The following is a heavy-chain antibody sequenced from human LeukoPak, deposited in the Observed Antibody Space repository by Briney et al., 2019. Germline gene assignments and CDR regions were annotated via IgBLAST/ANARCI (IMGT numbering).Heavy chain of an antibody. CDR2: IYSGGST. D-gene: IGHD6-13*01. V-gene: IGHV3-53*04. J-gene: IGHJ6*02. CDR1: GFTVSSNY. CDR3: AREGSSWYPYYYYGMDV. Sequence: AGGSLRLSCAASGFTVSSNYMSWVRQAPGKGLEWVSVIYSGGSTYYADSVKGRFTISRHNSKNTLYLQMNSLRAEDTAVYYCAREGSSWYPYYYYGMDVWGQGTTVTVSS.